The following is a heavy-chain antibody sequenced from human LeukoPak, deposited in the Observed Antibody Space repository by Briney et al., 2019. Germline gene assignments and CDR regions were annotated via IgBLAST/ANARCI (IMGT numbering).Heavy chain of an antibody. J-gene: IGHJ5*02. CDR2: IWSDGSNK. D-gene: IGHD2-15*01. CDR1: GFTFSSYG. V-gene: IGHV3-33*01. CDR3: ARDLGGLHNWFDP. Sequence: PGGSLRLSCAASGFTFSSYGMHWVRQAPGKGLEWVAVIWSDGSNKYHPDSVKGRFTISRDNSKNTLYLQMNSLRAEDTAIYYCARDLGGLHNWFDPWGQGTLVTVSS.